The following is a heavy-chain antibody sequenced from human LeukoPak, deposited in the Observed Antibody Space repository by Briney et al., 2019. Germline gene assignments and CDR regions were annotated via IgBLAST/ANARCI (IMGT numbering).Heavy chain of an antibody. CDR3: AKDSGSYYFDY. CDR1: GFTFSSYA. CDR2: ISASGGSA. J-gene: IGHJ4*02. Sequence: GGSLRLSCAASGFTFSSYAMRWVRQAPGKGLEWVSVISASGGSAYYADSVKGRFTISRDNSKNTLYPLMNSLRAEDTAVYYCAKDSGSYYFDYWGQGTLVTVSS. V-gene: IGHV3-23*01. D-gene: IGHD1-26*01.